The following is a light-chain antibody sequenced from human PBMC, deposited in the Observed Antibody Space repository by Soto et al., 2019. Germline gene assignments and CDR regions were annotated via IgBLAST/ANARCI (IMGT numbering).Light chain of an antibody. Sequence: QSVLTQPPSVSGAPGQRVTISCTGSRSNIGAGYDVHWYQQLPGSAPKLLIYANRNRPSGVPERFSGSKSGASASLAITGLRAQDEADYYCQSFDTSLSGYVFGIGTKLTVL. V-gene: IGLV1-40*01. J-gene: IGLJ1*01. CDR2: ANR. CDR1: RSNIGAGYD. CDR3: QSFDTSLSGYV.